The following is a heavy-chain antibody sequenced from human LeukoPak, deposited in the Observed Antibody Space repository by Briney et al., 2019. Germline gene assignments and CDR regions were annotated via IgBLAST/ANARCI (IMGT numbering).Heavy chain of an antibody. CDR2: ISWNSGRI. V-gene: IGHV3-9*01. D-gene: IGHD3-9*01. Sequence: GGSLRLSCAASGLTFDDYAMHWVRQAPGKGLERVSGISWNSGRIGYADSVKGRFTISRDNAKNSLYLQMNSLRAEDTAFYYCAKDTSYDILTGSFDYWGQGTLVTVSS. J-gene: IGHJ4*02. CDR3: AKDTSYDILTGSFDY. CDR1: GLTFDDYA.